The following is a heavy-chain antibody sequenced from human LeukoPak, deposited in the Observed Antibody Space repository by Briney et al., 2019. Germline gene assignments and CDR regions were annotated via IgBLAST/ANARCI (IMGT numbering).Heavy chain of an antibody. CDR3: ARLTRYCSSTSCRNWFDH. V-gene: IGHV1-18*01. CDR1: GYTFTSYG. D-gene: IGHD2-2*01. CDR2: ISAYNGNT. J-gene: IGHJ5*02. Sequence: ASVKVSCKASGYTFTSYGISWVRQAPGQGLELMGWISAYNGNTNYAQKLQGRVTMTTDTSTSTAYMELRSLRSDDTAVYYCARLTRYCSSTSCRNWFDHWGQGTLVTVSS.